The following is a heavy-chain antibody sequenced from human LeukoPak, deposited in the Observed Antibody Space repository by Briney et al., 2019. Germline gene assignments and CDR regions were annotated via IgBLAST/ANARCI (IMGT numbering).Heavy chain of an antibody. CDR3: ARHYYDSTGYYYFDY. V-gene: IGHV4-39*01. CDR2: MYYSGST. Sequence: PSETLSLTCTVSGASISKITYYWGWIRQPPGKGLEWIGSMYYSGSTYSNPSLKSRVTISVDTSKNQFSLKLSSVTAADTAVYYCARHYYDSTGYYYFDYWGQGTLVTVSS. J-gene: IGHJ4*02. CDR1: GASISKITYY. D-gene: IGHD3-22*01.